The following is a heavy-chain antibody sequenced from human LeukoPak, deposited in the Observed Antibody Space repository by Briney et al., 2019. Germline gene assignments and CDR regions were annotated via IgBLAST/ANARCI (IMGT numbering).Heavy chain of an antibody. CDR1: GFTVSSNY. Sequence: PGGSLRLSCAASGFTVSSNYTRWVRQAPGKGLEWVSVIYSGGSTYYADSVKGRFTLSRDNSKNTLYLQMNSLRAEVTAVFYWAREWVYYFDFGCQGTLVTVPS. D-gene: IGHD2-8*01. CDR3: AREWVYYFDF. CDR2: IYSGGST. J-gene: IGHJ4*02. V-gene: IGHV3-66*01.